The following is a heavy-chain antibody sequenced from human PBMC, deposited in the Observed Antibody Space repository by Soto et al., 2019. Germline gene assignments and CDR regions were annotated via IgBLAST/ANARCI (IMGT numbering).Heavy chain of an antibody. Sequence: ASVKVSCKASGGTFSSYAISWVRQAPGQGLEWMGGIIPIFGTANYAQKFQGRVTITADESTSTAYMELSSLRSEDTAVYYCARDRVATMGMDFDYWGQGTLVTVSS. CDR1: GGTFSSYA. V-gene: IGHV1-69*13. CDR3: ARDRVATMGMDFDY. D-gene: IGHD5-12*01. CDR2: IIPIFGTA. J-gene: IGHJ4*02.